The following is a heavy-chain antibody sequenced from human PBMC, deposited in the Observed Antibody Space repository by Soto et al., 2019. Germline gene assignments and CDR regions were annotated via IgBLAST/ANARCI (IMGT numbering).Heavy chain of an antibody. V-gene: IGHV3-64D*06. Sequence: GGSLRLSCSASGFTFSSYAMHWVRQAPGKGLEYVSAISSNGGSTYYADSVKGRFTISRDNSKNTLHLQMSSLRAEDTAVYYCVKDYYDFWSGYYNYFDYWGQGTLVTVSS. D-gene: IGHD3-3*01. CDR3: VKDYYDFWSGYYNYFDY. CDR2: ISSNGGST. J-gene: IGHJ4*02. CDR1: GFTFSSYA.